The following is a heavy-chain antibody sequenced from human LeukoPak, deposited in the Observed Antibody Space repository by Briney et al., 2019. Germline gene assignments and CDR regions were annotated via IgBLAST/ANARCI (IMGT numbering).Heavy chain of an antibody. CDR3: AGGGPYYFDY. D-gene: IGHD3-16*01. CDR1: GGSISSGGYY. Sequence: SQTLSLTCTVSGGSISSGGYYWSWIRQHPGKGLEWIGYIYYSGSTYYNPSLKSRVTISVDASKNQFSLKLSSVTAADTAVYYCAGGGPYYFDYWGQGTLVTVSS. J-gene: IGHJ4*02. CDR2: IYYSGST. V-gene: IGHV4-31*03.